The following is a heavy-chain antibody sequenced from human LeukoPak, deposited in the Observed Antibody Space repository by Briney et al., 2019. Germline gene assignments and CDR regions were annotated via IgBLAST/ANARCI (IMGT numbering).Heavy chain of an antibody. CDR2: IKCDSGGT. CDR1: GYTFTAYY. V-gene: IGHV1-2*02. D-gene: IGHD6-13*01. J-gene: IGHJ4*02. CDR3: VGSNWAAGAAFDS. Sequence: GASVKVSCKASGYTFTAYYMHWVRQAPGQGLEWMGWIKCDSGGTEYSRNYRGRVTMTWDTSISTAYMELTRLTSDDTAVNYCVGSNWAAGAAFDSWGQGTQVTVSS.